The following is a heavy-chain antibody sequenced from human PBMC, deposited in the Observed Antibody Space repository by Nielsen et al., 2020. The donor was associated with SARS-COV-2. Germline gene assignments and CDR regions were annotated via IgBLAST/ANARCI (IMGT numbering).Heavy chain of an antibody. CDR2: VYPGDSET. CDR1: GYTFATYW. Sequence: GESLKISCSVSGYTFATYWIAWVRQMPGKGLEWMGMVYPGDSETTYSPSFEGQVTMSADRSTNTAYLQWSSLKASDTAVYYCARRPDSSSVPFDIWGQGTMVTVSS. V-gene: IGHV5-51*01. CDR3: ARRPDSSSVPFDI. D-gene: IGHD6-6*01. J-gene: IGHJ3*02.